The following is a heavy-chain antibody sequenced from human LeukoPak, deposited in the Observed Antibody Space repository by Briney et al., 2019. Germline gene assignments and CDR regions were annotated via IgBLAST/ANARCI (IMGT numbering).Heavy chain of an antibody. CDR1: GGSISSSSYY. CDR3: ARPLVRDYYFDY. V-gene: IGHV4-39*01. Sequence: SETLSLTXTVSGGSISSSSYYWGWIRQPPEKGLEWIGSIYYSGSTYYNPSLKSRATISADTSKNQLSLKLSSVTAADTAVYYCARPLVRDYYFDYWGQGTLVTVSS. D-gene: IGHD4/OR15-4a*01. CDR2: IYYSGST. J-gene: IGHJ4*02.